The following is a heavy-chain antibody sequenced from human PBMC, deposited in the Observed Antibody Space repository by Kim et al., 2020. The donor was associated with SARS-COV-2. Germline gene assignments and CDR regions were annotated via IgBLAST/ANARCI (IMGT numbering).Heavy chain of an antibody. Sequence: GGSLRLSCAGSGFTFSNAWMAWVRQAPGKGLEWVGHSDSKSEGGTTDYAAPVKGRFSISRDDSKNTLFLHMNSLEIDDTAVYYCTWSGYWGQGTLVTVSS. D-gene: IGHD3-10*02. CDR1: GFTFSNAW. CDR3: TWSGY. CDR2: SDSKSEGGTT. V-gene: IGHV3-15*04. J-gene: IGHJ4*02.